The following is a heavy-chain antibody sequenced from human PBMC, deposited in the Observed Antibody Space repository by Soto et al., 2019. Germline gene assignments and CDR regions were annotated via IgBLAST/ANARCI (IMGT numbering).Heavy chain of an antibody. CDR1: GFSLSSSGVS. J-gene: IGHJ5*02. D-gene: IGHD3-10*01. Sequence: QITLKESGPTLVKPTQTLTLTCTFSGFSLSSSGVSVGWIRQPPGKALEWLALIYWDDDKRYSPSLQSRLTITKDTSKNQVVLIMTHMDPVDTATYYCAHMVYASGRDWFDPWGQGTLVTVSS. CDR3: AHMVYASGRDWFDP. CDR2: IYWDDDK. V-gene: IGHV2-5*02.